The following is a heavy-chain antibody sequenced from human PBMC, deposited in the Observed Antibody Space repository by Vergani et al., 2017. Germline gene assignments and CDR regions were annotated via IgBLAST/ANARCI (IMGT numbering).Heavy chain of an antibody. CDR3: ASVAPSNSEVTPTAFDV. J-gene: IGHJ3*01. D-gene: IGHD1-1*01. CDR1: SHTFQTYG. Sequence: QVQLVQSGAEVKKPGASVSVSCKGSSHTFQTYGISWVRQAPGKGLEWMAWIRPYTGHTIYAQKFQDRVTMTADTSTNTAYMELRSLRSDDTSVYFCASVAPSNSEVTPTAFDVWGQGTMVTVSS. V-gene: IGHV1-18*01. CDR2: IRPYTGHT.